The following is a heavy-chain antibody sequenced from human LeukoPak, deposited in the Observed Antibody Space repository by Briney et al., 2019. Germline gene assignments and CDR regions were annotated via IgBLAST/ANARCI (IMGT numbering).Heavy chain of an antibody. J-gene: IGHJ4*02. D-gene: IGHD3-22*01. CDR2: INPDNGGT. CDR1: GYTFTGYF. CDR3: AREQYYYDSSGYLLFDY. V-gene: IGHV1-2*02. Sequence: ASVKVSCKASGYTFTGYFVHWVRQAPGQGLEWMGWINPDNGGTNYAQKFQGRVTMTRDTSISTAYMELSRLRSDDTAVYYCAREQYYYDSSGYLLFDYWGQGTLVTVSS.